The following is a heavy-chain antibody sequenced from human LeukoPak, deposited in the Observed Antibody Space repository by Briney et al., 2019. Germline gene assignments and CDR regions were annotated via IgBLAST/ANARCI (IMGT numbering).Heavy chain of an antibody. CDR2: ISGSGVTM. CDR3: AREDISLDYFDY. CDR1: GYTLNSFE. V-gene: IGHV3-48*03. Sequence: QPGGSLRLSCAASGYTLNSFEMNWVRQAPGRGLEWVSYISGSGVTMYYADSVKGRFPISRDDAKNSLYLQMNSLRAEDTAVYYCAREDISLDYFDYWGRGTLVTVSS. J-gene: IGHJ4*02. D-gene: IGHD3-3*02.